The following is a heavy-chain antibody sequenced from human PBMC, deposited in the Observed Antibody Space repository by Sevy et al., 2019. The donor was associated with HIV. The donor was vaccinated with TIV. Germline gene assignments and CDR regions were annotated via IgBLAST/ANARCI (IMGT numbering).Heavy chain of an antibody. J-gene: IGHJ4*02. D-gene: IGHD6-13*01. V-gene: IGHV3-15*01. CDR1: GFTFSIAW. Sequence: GGSLRLSCAASGFTFSIAWMSWVRQAPGKGLEWVGRIKSKADGGTTDYTAPVKGRFTISRDDSKNTLYLHINTLKTEDTAVYYCTTLAAADLGILSLHWCQGTLVTVSS. CDR3: TTLAAADLGILSLH. CDR2: IKSKADGGTT.